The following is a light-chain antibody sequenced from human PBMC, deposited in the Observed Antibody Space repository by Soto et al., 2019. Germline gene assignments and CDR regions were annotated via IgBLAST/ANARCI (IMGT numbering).Light chain of an antibody. CDR2: GAS. CDR3: QQYDSWPPWT. Sequence: EIMLTQSPVTLSVSPGERATLSCRASQSVGSNLAWYQEKGGQPPRLLIYGASTRATGVPARFSGGGSGTEFTLTIANLQSEDFAVYYCQQYDSWPPWTFGQGTKVEI. J-gene: IGKJ1*01. V-gene: IGKV3-15*01. CDR1: QSVGSN.